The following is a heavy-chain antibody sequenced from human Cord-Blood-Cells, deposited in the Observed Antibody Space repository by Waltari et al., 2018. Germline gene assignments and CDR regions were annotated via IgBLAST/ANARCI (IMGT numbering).Heavy chain of an antibody. CDR3: ASPNDGSGSYWGWFDP. Sequence: QVQLVQSGAEVTKPGSSVKVSCKASGGTFSSYAISWVRQAPGQGLEWMGGINPIFGTANYAQKVQGRVTITADESTSTAYMELSSLRSEDTAVYYCASPNDGSGSYWGWFDPWGQGTLVTVSS. CDR1: GGTFSSYA. V-gene: IGHV1-69*01. D-gene: IGHD3-10*01. J-gene: IGHJ5*02. CDR2: INPIFGTA.